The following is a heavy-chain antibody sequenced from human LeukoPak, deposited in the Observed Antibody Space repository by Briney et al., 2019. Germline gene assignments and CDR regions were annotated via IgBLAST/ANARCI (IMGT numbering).Heavy chain of an antibody. CDR1: GGTFSTHA. J-gene: IGHJ4*02. CDR3: ARDPAYSSAY. V-gene: IGHV1-69*06. D-gene: IGHD6-25*01. CDR2: IIPIFGTT. Sequence: SVKVSCKASGGTFSTHAISRVRQAPGQGLEWMGGIIPIFGTTNYAQKFQGRVTITADKSTSTAYMELNSLRSEDTAVYYCARDPAYSSAYWGQGTLVTVSS.